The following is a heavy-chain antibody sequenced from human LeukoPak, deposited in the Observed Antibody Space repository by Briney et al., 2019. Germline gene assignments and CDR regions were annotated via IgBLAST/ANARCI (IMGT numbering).Heavy chain of an antibody. Sequence: PGGSLRLSCVGSGFTFSNYWMNWVRQAPGKGLEWVANIHPDGSEEHYVDPVKGRFTISRDKAKNSLHLQMSSLQVEDTAVYYCARPPFAYGLDVWGQGTTVTVS. CDR2: IHPDGSEE. J-gene: IGHJ6*02. V-gene: IGHV3-7*01. D-gene: IGHD3-10*01. CDR1: GFTFSNYW. CDR3: ARPPFAYGLDV.